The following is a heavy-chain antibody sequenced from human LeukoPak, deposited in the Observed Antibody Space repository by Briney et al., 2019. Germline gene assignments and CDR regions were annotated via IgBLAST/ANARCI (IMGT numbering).Heavy chain of an antibody. D-gene: IGHD3-22*01. V-gene: IGHV4-34*01. Sequence: SETLSLTCAVYGGSFSGYYWSWIRQPPGKGLEWIGEINHSGSTNYNPSLKSRVTISVDTSKKQSSLKLSSVTAADTAVYYCVTYYFDSSGPKKNYWGQGTLVTVSS. J-gene: IGHJ4*02. CDR3: VTYYFDSSGPKKNY. CDR1: GGSFSGYY. CDR2: INHSGST.